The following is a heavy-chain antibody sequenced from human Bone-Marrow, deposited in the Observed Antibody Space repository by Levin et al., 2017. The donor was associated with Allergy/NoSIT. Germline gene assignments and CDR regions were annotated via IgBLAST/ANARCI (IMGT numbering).Heavy chain of an antibody. D-gene: IGHD5-12*01. CDR2: ISSSSSYI. Sequence: GGSLRLSCAPSGFTFSSYSMNWVRQAPGKGLEWVSSISSSSSYIYYADSVKGRFTISRDNAKNSLYLQMNSLRAEDTAVYYCARDKGGYSGYDFYAFDIWGQGTMVTVSS. CDR1: GFTFSSYS. J-gene: IGHJ3*02. CDR3: ARDKGGYSGYDFYAFDI. V-gene: IGHV3-21*01.